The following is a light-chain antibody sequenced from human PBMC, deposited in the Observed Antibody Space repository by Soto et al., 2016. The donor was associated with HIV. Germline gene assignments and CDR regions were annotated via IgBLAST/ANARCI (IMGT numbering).Light chain of an antibody. CDR3: QSGDTSGTYV. V-gene: IGLV3-25*03. CDR1: TLSKQF. CDR2: KDS. J-gene: IGLJ1*01. Sequence: SYELTQPPSVSVSPGQTARITCSGDTLSKQFTYWYQQKPGQAPVLVIYKDSARPSGIPERFSGSTSGTTVTLTISGVQAEDEADYYCQSGDTSGTYVFGPGTKVTVL.